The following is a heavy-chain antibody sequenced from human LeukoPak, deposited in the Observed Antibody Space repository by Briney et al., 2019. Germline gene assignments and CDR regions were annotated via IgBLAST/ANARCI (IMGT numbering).Heavy chain of an antibody. CDR2: IYYSGST. J-gene: IGHJ4*02. CDR3: ARLSTVTTSFDY. Sequence: SETLSLTCTVSGGSISSSSYYWGWIRQPPGKGLEWIGSIYYSGSTYYNPSLKSRVTISVDTSKNQFSLKLSSVTAADTAVYYCARLSTVTTSFDYWGQGTLVTVSS. D-gene: IGHD4-11*01. CDR1: GGSISSSSYY. V-gene: IGHV4-39*01.